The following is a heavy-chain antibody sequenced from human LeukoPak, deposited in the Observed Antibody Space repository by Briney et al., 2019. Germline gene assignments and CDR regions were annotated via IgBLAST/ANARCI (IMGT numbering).Heavy chain of an antibody. CDR2: IYYSGST. CDR3: ARRDSSGYYYDY. Sequence: SETLSHTCTVSGGSISSSSYYWGWSRQPPGKGLEWIGSIYYSGSTYYNPSLKSRVTISVDTSKSQFSLKLSSVTAADTAVYYCARRDSSGYYYDYWGQGTLVNVSS. V-gene: IGHV4-39*01. D-gene: IGHD3-22*01. CDR1: GGSISSSSYY. J-gene: IGHJ4*02.